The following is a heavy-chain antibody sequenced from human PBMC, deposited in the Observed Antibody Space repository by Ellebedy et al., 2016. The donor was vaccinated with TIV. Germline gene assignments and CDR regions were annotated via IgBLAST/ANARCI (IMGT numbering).Heavy chain of an antibody. J-gene: IGHJ4*02. CDR3: APRAIRAPN. Sequence: GGSLRLSXAASGFTFSSYWIHWVRQAPGEGLVWVSRINTDGSTTTYADSVKGRFTISRDNAENTLYLQMNSLRAEDTAVYYCAPRAIRAPNWGQGTLVTVSS. D-gene: IGHD1-26*01. CDR1: GFTFSSYW. CDR2: INTDGSTT. V-gene: IGHV3-74*01.